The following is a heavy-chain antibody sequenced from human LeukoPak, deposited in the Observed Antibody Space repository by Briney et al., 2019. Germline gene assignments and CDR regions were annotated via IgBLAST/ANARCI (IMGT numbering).Heavy chain of an antibody. CDR1: GGSISPYY. D-gene: IGHD7-27*01. CDR3: ARDRNALGY. Sequence: SETQTFTCTVSGGSISPYYWSWIRQPPGKGLEWIGYIYYSGSTNYNPSLKSRVTISADTSKNQFSLKLSSVTAADTAVYYCARDRNALGYWGQGTLVTVSS. V-gene: IGHV4-59*01. CDR2: IYYSGST. J-gene: IGHJ4*02.